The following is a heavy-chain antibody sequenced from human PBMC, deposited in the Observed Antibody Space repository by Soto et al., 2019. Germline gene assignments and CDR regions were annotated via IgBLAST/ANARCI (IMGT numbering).Heavy chain of an antibody. CDR2: INPNSGGK. Sequence: ASVKVSCKASGYTFTGYYIHWVRQAPGQGLQWMGWINPNSGGKNYAQEFQDRVTMTRDTSISTAYMELSRLTYDDTTVYYCARTLAYGGVIYFDIWGHGTLVTVSS. V-gene: IGHV1-2*02. J-gene: IGHJ4*01. D-gene: IGHD3-16*01. CDR1: GYTFTGYY. CDR3: ARTLAYGGVIYFDI.